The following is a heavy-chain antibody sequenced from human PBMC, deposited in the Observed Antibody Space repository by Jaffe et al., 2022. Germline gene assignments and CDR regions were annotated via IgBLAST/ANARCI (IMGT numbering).Heavy chain of an antibody. J-gene: IGHJ4*02. CDR3: ATALGAIFGVVISPLDY. CDR2: ISWNSGSI. D-gene: IGHD3-3*01. CDR1: GFTFDDYA. Sequence: EVQLVESGGGLVQPGRSLRLSCAASGFTFDDYAMHWVRQAPGKGLEWVSGISWNSGSIGYADSVKGRFTISRDNAKNSLYLQMNSLRAEDTALYYCATALGAIFGVVISPLDYWGQGTLVTVSS. V-gene: IGHV3-9*01.